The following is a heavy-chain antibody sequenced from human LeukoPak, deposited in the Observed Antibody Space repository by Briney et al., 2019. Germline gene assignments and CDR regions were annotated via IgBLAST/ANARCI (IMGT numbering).Heavy chain of an antibody. V-gene: IGHV4-59*01. CDR2: IYYSGST. J-gene: IGHJ4*02. D-gene: IGHD6-13*01. Sequence: SETLSLTCTVSGGSISSYYWSWIRQPPGKGLEWIGYIYYSGSTNYNPSLKSRVTISVDTSKNQFSLKLSSVTAADTAVYYCARAYHSSSWYTGFHYWGQGTLVTVSS. CDR3: ARAYHSSSWYTGFHY. CDR1: GGSISSYY.